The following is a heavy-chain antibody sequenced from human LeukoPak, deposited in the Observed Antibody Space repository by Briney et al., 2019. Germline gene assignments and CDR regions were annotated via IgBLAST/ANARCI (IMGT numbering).Heavy chain of an antibody. CDR2: IYPGDSDT. J-gene: IGHJ4*02. CDR3: ASTSSSWFLGIY. D-gene: IGHD6-13*01. Sequence: GESLKISCKGSGYSFTSYWIGWVRQMPGKGLEWMGIIYPGDSDTRYNPAFQGQVTISADKSTKTAYLQWNSLKASDTAMYYCASTSSSWFLGIYWGQGTLVTVSS. V-gene: IGHV5-51*01. CDR1: GYSFTSYW.